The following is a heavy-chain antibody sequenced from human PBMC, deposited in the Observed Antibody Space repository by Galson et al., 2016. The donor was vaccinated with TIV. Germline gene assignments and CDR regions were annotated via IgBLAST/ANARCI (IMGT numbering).Heavy chain of an antibody. J-gene: IGHJ6*02. CDR2: IYYTGTT. V-gene: IGHV4-38-2*02. Sequence: ETLSLTCTVSGYSISNGYYWGWIRQFPGKGLEWMGSIYYTGTTYTNPSLKSRLTLSVDTSNNQASLRLSSVTAADTAVYYCAREGSTVSMHHYFGLDVWGQGATVIVSS. D-gene: IGHD4-17*01. CDR3: AREGSTVSMHHYFGLDV. CDR1: GYSISNGYY.